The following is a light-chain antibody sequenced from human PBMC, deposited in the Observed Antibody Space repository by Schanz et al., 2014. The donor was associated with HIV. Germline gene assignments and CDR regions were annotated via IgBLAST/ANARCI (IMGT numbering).Light chain of an antibody. CDR2: GVS. Sequence: ENALTQSPGILSLSPGERATLSCRASLSISSRSLAWYQQKPGQTPRLLIYGVSSRAAGIPDRFSGSGSGTDFTLTISRLEPEDFAVYYCQQYGTSLPWTFGQGTKVEIK. CDR1: LSISSRS. CDR3: QQYGTSLPWT. V-gene: IGKV3-20*01. J-gene: IGKJ1*01.